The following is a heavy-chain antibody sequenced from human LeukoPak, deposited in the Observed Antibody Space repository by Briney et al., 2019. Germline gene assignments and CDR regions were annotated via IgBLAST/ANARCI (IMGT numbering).Heavy chain of an antibody. V-gene: IGHV3-30*02. CDR3: AKDPHPGIAVAGTLDY. J-gene: IGHJ4*02. Sequence: GGSLRLARAASGFTFSSYGMHWVRQAPGKGPEWVAFIRYDGSNKYYADSVKGRFTISRDNSKNTLYLQMNSLRAEDTAVYYCAKDPHPGIAVAGTLDYWGQRTLVTVSS. CDR1: GFTFSSYG. CDR2: IRYDGSNK. D-gene: IGHD6-19*01.